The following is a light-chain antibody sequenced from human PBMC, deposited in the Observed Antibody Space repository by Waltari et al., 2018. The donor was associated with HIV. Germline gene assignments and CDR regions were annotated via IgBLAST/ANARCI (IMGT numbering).Light chain of an antibody. CDR3: AAWDDSLNGVV. Sequence: QSVLTQPPSASGTPGQRVTISCSGSSSNIGYNYVYWYQQLPGTTPKLLIYRNNQRPSGVPDRFSGSKSGTSASLAISGLQSEDEADYYCAAWDDSLNGVVFGGGTKLTVL. CDR2: RNN. CDR1: SSNIGYNY. V-gene: IGLV1-47*01. J-gene: IGLJ2*01.